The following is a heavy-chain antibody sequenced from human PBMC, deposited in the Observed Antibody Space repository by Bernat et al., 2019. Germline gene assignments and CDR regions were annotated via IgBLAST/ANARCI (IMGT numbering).Heavy chain of an antibody. Sequence: QVQLVQSGAEVKKPGASVKVSCKASGYTFTGYYMHWVRQAPGQGLEWMGWINPNSGGTNYAQKFPGWVTMTRDTSISTAYMDLSRLRSDDTAVYYCARSGDYLPRTNWFDPWGQGTLVTVSS. J-gene: IGHJ5*02. CDR3: ARSGDYLPRTNWFDP. V-gene: IGHV1-2*04. CDR2: INPNSGGT. D-gene: IGHD2-21*02. CDR1: GYTFTGYY.